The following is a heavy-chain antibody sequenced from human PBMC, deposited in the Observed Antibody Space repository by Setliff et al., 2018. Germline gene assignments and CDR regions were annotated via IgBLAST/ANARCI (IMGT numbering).Heavy chain of an antibody. CDR2: IHFNEDT. Sequence: ETPSLTCKVSGASVSSLYWNWIRQPPGKGLEWIGYIHFNEDTNEDTKYNASLKSRISISLDTSKNQFSLHLKSVTAADAAVYYCARATSGWYSAYYYYMDVWGKGTTVTV. D-gene: IGHD6-19*01. V-gene: IGHV4-59*02. J-gene: IGHJ6*03. CDR1: GASVSSLY. CDR3: ARATSGWYSAYYYYMDV.